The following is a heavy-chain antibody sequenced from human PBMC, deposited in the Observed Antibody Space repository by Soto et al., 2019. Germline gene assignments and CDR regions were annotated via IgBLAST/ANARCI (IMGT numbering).Heavy chain of an antibody. CDR1: NGSITSGDYY. D-gene: IGHD2-21*02. V-gene: IGHV4-39*01. CDR2: IFYTGSA. CDR3: LFTAGSSLFFDL. Sequence: QLQLRQSGPGLVQPLETLSLTCTVSNGSITSGDYYWGWIRQPPGKGREWIGSIFYTGSASYTPSHPRRVIVSVATSRDLFLLKLYSATSAASAVYYCLFTAGSSLFFDLWARVTLITVSS. J-gene: IGHJ2*01.